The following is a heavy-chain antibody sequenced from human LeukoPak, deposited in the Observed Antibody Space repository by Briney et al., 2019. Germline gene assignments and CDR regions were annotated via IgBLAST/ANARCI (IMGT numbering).Heavy chain of an antibody. Sequence: PGGSLRLSCAASGFTFSSYAMSWVRQAPGKGLEWVSAISGSGGSTYYADSVKGRFTISRDNSKNTLYLQMNSLRAEDTAVYYCAKGKLTPINYGSGSHGHYGTDVWGQGTTVTVSS. D-gene: IGHD3-10*01. CDR3: AKGKLTPINYGSGSHGHYGTDV. CDR1: GFTFSSYA. CDR2: ISGSGGST. J-gene: IGHJ6*02. V-gene: IGHV3-23*01.